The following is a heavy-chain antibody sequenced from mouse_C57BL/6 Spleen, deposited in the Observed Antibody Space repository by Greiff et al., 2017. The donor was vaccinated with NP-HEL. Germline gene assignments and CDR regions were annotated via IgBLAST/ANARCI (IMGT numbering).Heavy chain of an antibody. CDR2: IYPGDGDT. V-gene: IGHV1-82*01. J-gene: IGHJ1*03. CDR1: GYAFSSSW. D-gene: IGHD1-1*01. Sequence: QVQLQQSGPELVKPGASVKISCKASGYAFSSSWMNWVKQRPGKGLEWIGRIYPGDGDTNYNGKFKGKATLTADKSSSTAYMQLRSLTSEDSAVYFCARFGRYYGSSYWYFDVWGTGTTGTVSS. CDR3: ARFGRYYGSSYWYFDV.